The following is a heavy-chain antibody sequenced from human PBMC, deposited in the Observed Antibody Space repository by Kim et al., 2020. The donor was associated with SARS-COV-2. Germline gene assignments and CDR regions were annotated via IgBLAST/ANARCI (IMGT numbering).Heavy chain of an antibody. J-gene: IGHJ5*02. V-gene: IGHV4-39*01. Sequence: SETLSLTCTVSGGSISSSSYYWGWIRQPPGKGLEWIGSIYYSGSTYYNPSLKSRVTISVDTSKNQFSLKLSSVTAADTAVYYCARHWGSVRFYGDPEYNWFDPWGQGTLVTVSS. CDR3: ARHWGSVRFYGDPEYNWFDP. CDR1: GGSISSSSYY. CDR2: IYYSGST. D-gene: IGHD4-17*01.